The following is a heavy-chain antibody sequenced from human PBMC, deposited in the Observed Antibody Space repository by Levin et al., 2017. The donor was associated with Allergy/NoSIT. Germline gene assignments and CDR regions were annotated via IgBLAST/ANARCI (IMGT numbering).Heavy chain of an antibody. CDR2: IYPGDSDT. CDR3: ARSNYYGSGSYKHAFDI. Sequence: GVSLRLSCKGSGYSFTSYWIGWVRQMPGKGLEWMGIIYPGDSDTTYSPSFQGQVTISADKSISTAYLQWSSLKASDTAMYYCARSNYYGSGSYKHAFDIWGQGTMVTVSS. V-gene: IGHV5-51*01. D-gene: IGHD3-10*01. J-gene: IGHJ3*02. CDR1: GYSFTSYW.